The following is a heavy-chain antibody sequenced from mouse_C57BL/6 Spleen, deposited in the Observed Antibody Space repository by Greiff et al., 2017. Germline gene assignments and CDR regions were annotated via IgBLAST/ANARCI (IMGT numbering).Heavy chain of an antibody. Sequence: QVQLQQPGAELVRPGTSVKLSCKASGYTFTSYWMHWVKQRPGQGLEWIGVIDPSDSYTNYNQKFKGKATLTVDTSSSTAYMQLSSLTSEDSAVYYCARMQLRTYFDYWGQGTTLTVSS. CDR3: ARMQLRTYFDY. V-gene: IGHV1-59*01. J-gene: IGHJ2*01. CDR1: GYTFTSYW. CDR2: IDPSDSYT. D-gene: IGHD3-2*02.